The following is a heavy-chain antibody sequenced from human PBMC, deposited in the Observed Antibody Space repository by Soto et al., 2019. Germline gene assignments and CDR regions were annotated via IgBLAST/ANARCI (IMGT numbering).Heavy chain of an antibody. V-gene: IGHV1-69*02. CDR3: ARVKRLIAAAVSDAFDI. D-gene: IGHD6-13*01. CDR2: IIPILGIA. Sequence: ASVKVSCKASGGTFSSYTISWVRQAPGQGLEWMGRIIPILGIANYAQKFQGRVTITADKSTSTAYMELSSLRSEDTAVYYCARVKRLIAAAVSDAFDIWGQGTMVTVSS. J-gene: IGHJ3*02. CDR1: GGTFSSYT.